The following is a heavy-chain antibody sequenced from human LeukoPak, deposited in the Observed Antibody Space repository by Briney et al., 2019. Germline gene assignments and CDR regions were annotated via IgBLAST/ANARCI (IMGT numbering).Heavy chain of an antibody. V-gene: IGHV1-2*02. CDR1: GYIFTDYY. D-gene: IGHD2-15*01. CDR2: INPNSGGT. Sequence: GASVKVSCKASGYIFTDYYMHWVRQAPGQELGWMGGINPNSGGTNFAQKFQGRVTMTRDTSISTAYMELSRLRSDDTAVYYCARVGFCSGGLCPYYFDYWGQGTLVTVSS. CDR3: ARVGFCSGGLCPYYFDY. J-gene: IGHJ4*02.